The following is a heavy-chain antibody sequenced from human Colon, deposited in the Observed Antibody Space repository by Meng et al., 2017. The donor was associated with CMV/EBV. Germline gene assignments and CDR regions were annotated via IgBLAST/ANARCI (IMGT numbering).Heavy chain of an antibody. Sequence: GESLKISCAASGFTFSNSWMHWVRQGPGKGLLWVSRINPDGSSTSYADSVKGRFTISRDNAKNTVFLQMNSLRAEDTALYYCARVALRPHYYFDYWGQGTLVTVSS. V-gene: IGHV3-74*01. D-gene: IGHD3-16*01. CDR1: GFTFSNSW. J-gene: IGHJ4*02. CDR2: INPDGSST. CDR3: ARVALRPHYYFDY.